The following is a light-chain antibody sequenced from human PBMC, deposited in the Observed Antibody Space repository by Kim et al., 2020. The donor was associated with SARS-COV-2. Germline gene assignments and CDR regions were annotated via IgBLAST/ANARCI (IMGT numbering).Light chain of an antibody. Sequence: VSPGKTASITCSGDKVGDKYACWYQQKPGQSPVLGIYQDSKRPSGIPERFSGSNSGNTATLTISGTQAMDEADYYCQAWDSSTVGFGGGTQLTVL. CDR2: QDS. CDR1: KVGDKY. V-gene: IGLV3-1*01. CDR3: QAWDSSTVG. J-gene: IGLJ2*01.